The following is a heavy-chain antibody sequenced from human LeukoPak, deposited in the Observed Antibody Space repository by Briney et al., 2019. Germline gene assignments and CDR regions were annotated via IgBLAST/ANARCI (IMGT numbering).Heavy chain of an antibody. D-gene: IGHD2-15*01. CDR3: ARGYCSGGSCSAQDC. CDR1: GGTFSSYA. Sequence: ASVKVSCKASGGTFSSYAISWVRQAPGQGLEWMGRIIPIFGTANYAQKFQGRVTITTDESTSTAYMELSSLRSEDTAVYYCARGYCSGGSCSAQDCWGQGTLVTVSS. J-gene: IGHJ4*02. V-gene: IGHV1-69*05. CDR2: IIPIFGTA.